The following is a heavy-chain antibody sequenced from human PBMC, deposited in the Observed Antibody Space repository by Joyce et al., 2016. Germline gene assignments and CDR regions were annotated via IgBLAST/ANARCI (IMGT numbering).Heavy chain of an antibody. J-gene: IGHJ4*02. CDR3: ARLEEPLAPYADLDPAFSFYFHS. V-gene: IGHV1-69*11. D-gene: IGHD4-17*01. CDR2: IGPVHGTA. CDR1: GGEFSNFA. Sequence: QVHLVQSAAEVRKPGSSVKVSCKTSGGEFSNFAVSWVRQAPGQGLEWMGSIGPVHGTAKYSDKFAGRVTITADESTATAYMDLARLRFDDTATYFCARLEEPLAPYADLDPAFSFYFHSWGQGTLVTVS.